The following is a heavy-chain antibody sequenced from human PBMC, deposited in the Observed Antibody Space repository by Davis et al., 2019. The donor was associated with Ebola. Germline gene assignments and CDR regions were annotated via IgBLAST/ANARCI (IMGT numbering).Heavy chain of an antibody. Sequence: ASVKVSCKASGYSFTSYTLHWVRQAPGQRLEWMGWINAGNGHTKYSQKFQGRVTITADKSTSTAYMELSSLRSEDTAVYYCARDIVAPDSEGYWGQGTLVTVSS. CDR2: INAGNGHT. CDR3: ARDIVAPDSEGY. CDR1: GYSFTSYT. V-gene: IGHV1-3*01. D-gene: IGHD5-12*01. J-gene: IGHJ4*02.